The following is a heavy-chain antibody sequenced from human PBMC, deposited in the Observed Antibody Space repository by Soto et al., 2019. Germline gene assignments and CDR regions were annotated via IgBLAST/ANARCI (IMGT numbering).Heavy chain of an antibody. CDR2: IWDDGSNK. D-gene: IGHD1-26*01. V-gene: IGHV3-33*01. Sequence: QVQLVESGGGVVQPGRSLRLSCAASGFTFSSYGMHWVRQAPGKGLEWVAVIWDDGSNKYYADSVKGRFTISRDNSKNTLYLQMNSLRAEDTAVYYCARRGSGSYPDDAFDIWGQGTMVTVSS. CDR3: ARRGSGSYPDDAFDI. CDR1: GFTFSSYG. J-gene: IGHJ3*02.